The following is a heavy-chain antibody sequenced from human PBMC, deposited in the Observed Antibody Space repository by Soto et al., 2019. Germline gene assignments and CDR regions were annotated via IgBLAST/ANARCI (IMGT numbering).Heavy chain of an antibody. CDR1: GYTFTSYG. Sequence: SVKVSCKASGYTFTSYGISWVRQAPGQGLEWMGWISAYNGNTNYAQKLQGRVTMTTDTSTSTAYMELRSLRSDDTAVYYCAREYCSGGSCYPGWFDPWGQGTLGTVS. CDR3: AREYCSGGSCYPGWFDP. D-gene: IGHD2-15*01. V-gene: IGHV1-18*04. J-gene: IGHJ5*02. CDR2: ISAYNGNT.